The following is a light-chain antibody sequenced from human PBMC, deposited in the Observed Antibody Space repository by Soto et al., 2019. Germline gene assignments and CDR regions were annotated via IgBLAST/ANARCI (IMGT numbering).Light chain of an antibody. CDR1: QGINSW. Sequence: DIQMTQSPSSVSASVGDRVTITCRASQGINSWLAWYQQKPGKAPKLQIYAASSLQSGVPSRFSGIVFGTFFFLSISTLQPEDFATYYCQQANRSPLTFAGGTRV. J-gene: IGKJ4*01. V-gene: IGKV1-12*01. CDR3: QQANRSPLT. CDR2: AAS.